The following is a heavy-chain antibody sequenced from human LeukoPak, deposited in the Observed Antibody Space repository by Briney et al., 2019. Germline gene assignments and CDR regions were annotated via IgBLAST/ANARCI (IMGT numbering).Heavy chain of an antibody. CDR3: AKFNKAGYSFGTGYFDY. J-gene: IGHJ4*02. V-gene: IGHV3-23*01. CDR1: GFTFSSYA. Sequence: PGGSLRLSCAASGFTFSSYAMGWVRQAPAKGLEWVSAISGSGGSTYYADSVKGRFTISRDNSKNTLYLQMNSLRAEDTAVYYCAKFNKAGYSFGTGYFDYWGQGTLVTVSS. D-gene: IGHD5-18*01. CDR2: ISGSGGST.